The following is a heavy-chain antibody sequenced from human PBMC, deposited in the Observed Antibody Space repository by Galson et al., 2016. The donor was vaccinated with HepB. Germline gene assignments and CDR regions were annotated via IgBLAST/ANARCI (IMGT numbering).Heavy chain of an antibody. J-gene: IGHJ2*01. Sequence: LSLTCAVSGDSINSGGYSWSWIRQAPGKGLEWIGYIYHSGRDHYNPSLKSRVTISVDRSKNQISLKLRSVTAADTAVYYCARDTYYFDITGYNDWYFDPWGRGILVTVSS. CDR1: GDSINSGGYS. CDR2: IYHSGRD. V-gene: IGHV4-30-2*01. D-gene: IGHD3-22*01. CDR3: ARDTYYFDITGYNDWYFDP.